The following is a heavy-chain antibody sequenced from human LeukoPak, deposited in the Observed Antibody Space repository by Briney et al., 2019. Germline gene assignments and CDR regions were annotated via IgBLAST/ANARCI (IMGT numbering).Heavy chain of an antibody. CDR2: IDLSSSTI. CDR1: GFTFSGHY. Sequence: GGSLRLSCTASGFTFSGHYASWIRQTPEKGLEWISYIDLSSSTIYYAGSVKGRFTVSRDNARNSVYLQMNSLRAEDTAVYYCARGHYGLDVWGQGTTVTVSS. CDR3: ARGHYGLDV. V-gene: IGHV3-11*01. J-gene: IGHJ6*02.